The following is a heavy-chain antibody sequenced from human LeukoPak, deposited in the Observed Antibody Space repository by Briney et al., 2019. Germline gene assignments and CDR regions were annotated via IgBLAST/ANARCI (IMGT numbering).Heavy chain of an antibody. CDR3: ARRFRGAFDI. V-gene: IGHV3-30*02. Sequence: GGSLRLSCAASGFTFSSYGMHWVRQTPGKGLEWVAFIRYDGSNKYYADSVKGRFTISRDNSKNTLYLQMNSLRAEDTAVYYCARRFRGAFDIWGQGTMVTVSS. CDR2: IRYDGSNK. J-gene: IGHJ3*02. CDR1: GFTFSSYG. D-gene: IGHD3-10*01.